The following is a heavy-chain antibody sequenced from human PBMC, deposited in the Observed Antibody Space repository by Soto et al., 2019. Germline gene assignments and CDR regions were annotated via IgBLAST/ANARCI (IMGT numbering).Heavy chain of an antibody. CDR2: FSPEDGET. CDR3: ATDTAYDFWSGYYNANFDY. J-gene: IGHJ4*02. Sequence: GASVKVSCKASGYTFTSYGISWVRQAPGQGLEWMGCFSPEDGETIYAQKFQGRVTMTEDTSTDTAYMELSSLRSEDTAVYYCATDTAYDFWSGYYNANFDYWGQGTLVTVSS. D-gene: IGHD3-3*01. V-gene: IGHV1-18*01. CDR1: GYTFTSYG.